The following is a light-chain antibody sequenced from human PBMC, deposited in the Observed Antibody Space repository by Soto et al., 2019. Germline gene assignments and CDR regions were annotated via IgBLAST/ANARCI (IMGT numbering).Light chain of an antibody. Sequence: DIQMTQSPSTLSASVGDRVTITCRASQSISSWLAWYQQKPGKAPKLLIYDASSLESGVPSRFSGSGSGTEFTLTISSLQPDDFATYYCQQYNSYLTFGGGTTV. CDR2: DAS. V-gene: IGKV1-5*01. J-gene: IGKJ4*01. CDR3: QQYNSYLT. CDR1: QSISSW.